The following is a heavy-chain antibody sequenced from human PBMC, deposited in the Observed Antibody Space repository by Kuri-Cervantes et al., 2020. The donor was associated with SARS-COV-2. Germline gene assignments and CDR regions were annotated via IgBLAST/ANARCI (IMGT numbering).Heavy chain of an antibody. CDR1: SGSITSYY. CDR2: VYYTGST. Sequence: GSLRLSCSVSSGSITSYYWSWLRQPPGKGLEWIGYVYYTGSTNYNHLLKSRVSITIDTSKRQFSLKLTSVTAADTAVYYCARVVDRGNNYIFDWFDPWGQGTLVTVSS. J-gene: IGHJ5*02. D-gene: IGHD5-24*01. CDR3: ARVVDRGNNYIFDWFDP. V-gene: IGHV4-59*01.